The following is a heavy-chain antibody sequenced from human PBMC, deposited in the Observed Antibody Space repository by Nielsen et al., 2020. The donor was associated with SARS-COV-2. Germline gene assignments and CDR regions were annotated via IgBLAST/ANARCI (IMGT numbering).Heavy chain of an antibody. CDR1: GYTFTTYW. J-gene: IGHJ4*02. CDR3: ARQALGRDGYINPDY. D-gene: IGHD5-24*01. V-gene: IGHV5-51*01. CDR2: IYPGDSDT. Sequence: GESLKISCKTSGYTFTTYWIGWVRQMPGKGLEWMGIIYPGDSDTRYSPSFEGQVTISADKSISTAHLQWSSLKASDTAMYYCARQALGRDGYINPDYWGQGTLVTVSS.